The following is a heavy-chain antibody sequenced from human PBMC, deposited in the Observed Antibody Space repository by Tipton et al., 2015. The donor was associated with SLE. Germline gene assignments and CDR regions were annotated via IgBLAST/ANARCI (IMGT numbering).Heavy chain of an antibody. D-gene: IGHD3-10*01. CDR1: GYTFTSYG. CDR3: AREEYSGSYYYYCGMDV. J-gene: IGHJ6*01. CDR2: ISTYNANT. V-gene: IGHV1-18*01. Sequence: QSGAEVKKPGASVKVSCKASGYTFTSYGISWVRQAPGQGLEWMGWISTYNANTHYAQKLQGSVTMTTYTSTSTAYMELRSLKSDDPAVYYCAREEYSGSYYYYCGMDVWGQGTTVTIAS.